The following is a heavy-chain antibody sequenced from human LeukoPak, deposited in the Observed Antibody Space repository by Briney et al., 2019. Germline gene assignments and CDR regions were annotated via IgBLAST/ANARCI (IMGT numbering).Heavy chain of an antibody. CDR2: IIPIFGTA. CDR1: GGTFSSYA. CDR3: ARQKNLYYGSGELSFDY. J-gene: IGHJ4*02. V-gene: IGHV1-69*13. D-gene: IGHD3-10*01. Sequence: SVKVSCKASGGTFSSYAISWVRQAPGQGLEWMGGIIPIFGTANYAQKFQGRVTITADESTSTAYMELSSLRSEDTAVYYCARQKNLYYGSGELSFDYWGQGALVTVSS.